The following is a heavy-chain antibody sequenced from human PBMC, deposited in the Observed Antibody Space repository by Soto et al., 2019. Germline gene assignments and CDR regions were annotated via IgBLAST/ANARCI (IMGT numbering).Heavy chain of an antibody. Sequence: SLRLSCAASGFTFSSYSMNWVRQAPGKGLEWVSSISSSSSYIYYADSVKGRFTISRDNAKNSLYLQMSSLRAEDTAVYYCATGLRGYSYGPEYWGQGTLVTAPQ. CDR1: GFTFSSYS. D-gene: IGHD2-15*01. CDR2: ISSSSSYI. J-gene: IGHJ4*02. CDR3: ATGLRGYSYGPEY. V-gene: IGHV3-21*01.